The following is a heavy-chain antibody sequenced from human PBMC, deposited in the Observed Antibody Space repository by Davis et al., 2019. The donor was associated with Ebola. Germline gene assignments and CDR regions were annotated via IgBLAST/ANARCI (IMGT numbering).Heavy chain of an antibody. V-gene: IGHV4-30-4*02. CDR3: AREEITIFGVVTPTGYYYYYYGMDV. Sequence: MPSETLSLTCTVSGGSISSGDYYWSWIRQPPGKGLEWIGYIYYSGSTYYNPSLKSRVTISVDTSKNQFSLKLSSVTAADTAVYYCAREEITIFGVVTPTGYYYYYYGMDVWGKGTTVTVSS. D-gene: IGHD3-3*01. CDR1: GGSISSGDYY. CDR2: IYYSGST. J-gene: IGHJ6*04.